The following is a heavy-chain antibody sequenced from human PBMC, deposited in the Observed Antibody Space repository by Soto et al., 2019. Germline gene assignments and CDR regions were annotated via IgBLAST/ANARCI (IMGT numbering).Heavy chain of an antibody. V-gene: IGHV3-7*01. Sequence: GGSLRLSCAASGFLFNNFWMTWVRQAPGKGLEWVANIKQDGSETYYVDSVKGRFTISRDNAKDSLYLQMNSLRAEDTAMYYCARDTGATVAGTFDYWGQGALVTVSS. CDR1: GFLFNNFW. J-gene: IGHJ4*02. D-gene: IGHD6-19*01. CDR2: IKQDGSET. CDR3: ARDTGATVAGTFDY.